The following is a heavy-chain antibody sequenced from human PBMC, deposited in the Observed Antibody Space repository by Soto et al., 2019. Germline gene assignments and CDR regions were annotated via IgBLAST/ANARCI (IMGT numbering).Heavy chain of an antibody. D-gene: IGHD5-12*01. Sequence: PSETLSLTCAVSGDSIISDKWWSWVRQAPGKGLEWIGEIHHGVNSKYNPSLKSRVIISVDRSKNQFSLNLTSVTAADTAVYYCARILYSGYADVWGQGTTVTVSS. J-gene: IGHJ6*02. V-gene: IGHV4-4*02. CDR3: ARILYSGYADV. CDR1: GDSIISDKW. CDR2: IHHGVNS.